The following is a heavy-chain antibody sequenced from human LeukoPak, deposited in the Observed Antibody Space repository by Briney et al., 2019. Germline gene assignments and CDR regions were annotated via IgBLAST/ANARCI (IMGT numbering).Heavy chain of an antibody. CDR2: IKQDGSEK. CDR1: GFIFSSQW. J-gene: IGHJ3*02. D-gene: IGHD2-2*01. Sequence: GGSLRLSCAASGFIFSSQWMGWVRQAPGKGPEWVANIKQDGSEKYYVDSVRGRFTISRDNARTSLYLQMNSLRAEDTAVYYCATHCSSVSCSLATFDIWGQGTMVTVSS. V-gene: IGHV3-7*01. CDR3: ATHCSSVSCSLATFDI.